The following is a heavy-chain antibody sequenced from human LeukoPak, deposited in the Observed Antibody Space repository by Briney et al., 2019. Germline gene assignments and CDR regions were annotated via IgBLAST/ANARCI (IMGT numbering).Heavy chain of an antibody. CDR3: AKDQSSSGWYYFDC. CDR2: ISDSGGST. D-gene: IGHD6-19*01. CDR1: GFTFSSYA. V-gene: IGHV3-23*01. J-gene: IGHJ4*02. Sequence: GGSLRLSCAASGFTFSSYAMSWVRQAPGKGLEWVSSISDSGGSTFYADSVKGRFTISRDNSKNTLYLQMNSLRAEDTAVYYCAKDQSSSGWYYFDCWGQGTLVTVSS.